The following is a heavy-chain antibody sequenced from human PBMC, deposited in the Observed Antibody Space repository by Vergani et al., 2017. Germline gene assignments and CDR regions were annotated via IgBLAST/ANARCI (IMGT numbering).Heavy chain of an antibody. CDR3: ARLYGRDSSGSKYFDY. CDR2: IHPADSAT. D-gene: IGHD3-22*01. V-gene: IGHV5-51*01. CDR1: GYSFTNYW. Sequence: EVQLVQSGAEVKKPGESLKISCQISGYSFTNYWIGWVRQLPGKGLEWMGIIHPADSATRYSPSFQGQLTISVDKSIRTAYLQRSSLRASDSAMYYCARLYGRDSSGSKYFDYWGQGTLVTVSS. J-gene: IGHJ4*02.